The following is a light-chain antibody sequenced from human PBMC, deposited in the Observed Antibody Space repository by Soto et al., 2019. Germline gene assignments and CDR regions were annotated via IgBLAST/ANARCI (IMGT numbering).Light chain of an antibody. J-gene: IGKJ1*01. V-gene: IGKV1-39*01. CDR1: QSISTY. CDR2: GAS. CDR3: QQSFSQPWT. Sequence: DIQMTQSPSSLSASVGDRVTITCRASQSISTYVNWYQQKPGKAPNLLIFGASRLQSGVPSRFSGSRSGTDFTLNISSLRPEDFATYFCQQSFSQPWTFGQGTKVEIK.